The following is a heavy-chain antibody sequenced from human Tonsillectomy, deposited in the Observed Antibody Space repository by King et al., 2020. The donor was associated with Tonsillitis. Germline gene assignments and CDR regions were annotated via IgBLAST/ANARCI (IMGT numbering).Heavy chain of an antibody. Sequence: VQLVESGGGLIQPGGSLRLSCAASGFTVSSNYMSWVRQAPGKGLEWVSVIYSGGSTYYADSVKGRFTISRDHSKNTLYLKLNRLRAEDTAVYYCARGASGSYYFGYWGQGTLVTVSS. J-gene: IGHJ4*02. CDR3: ARGASGSYYFGY. CDR1: GFTVSSNY. V-gene: IGHV3-53*01. D-gene: IGHD1-26*01. CDR2: IYSGGST.